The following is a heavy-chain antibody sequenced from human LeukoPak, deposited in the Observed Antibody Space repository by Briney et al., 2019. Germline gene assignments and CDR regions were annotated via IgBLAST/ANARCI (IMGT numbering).Heavy chain of an antibody. V-gene: IGHV4-30-4*01. Sequence: SQTLSLTCTVSGGSISSGDHYWNWIRQPPGKGLEWIGYIHYGGSTYYNPSLKSRVIISVDTSKNQFSLKLNSVTAADTAVYYCARLDVERRLDYWGQGTLVTVSS. CDR1: GGSISSGDHY. CDR2: IHYGGST. CDR3: ARLDVERRLDY. J-gene: IGHJ4*02. D-gene: IGHD1-1*01.